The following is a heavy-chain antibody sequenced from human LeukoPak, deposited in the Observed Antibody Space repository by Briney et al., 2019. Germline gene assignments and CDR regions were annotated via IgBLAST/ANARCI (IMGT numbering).Heavy chain of an antibody. CDR2: IKQDGSER. CDR3: ARALSQELIRYSQD. D-gene: IGHD1-1*01. CDR1: GFTFSSYW. Sequence: GGSLRLSCEASGFTFSSYWMSWVRQAPGKGLEWVANIKQDGSERYYVDSVKGRFTISRDNAKKSLFLQMNSLRADDTAVYYCARALSQELIRYSQDWGQGTLVSVSS. J-gene: IGHJ1*01. V-gene: IGHV3-7*03.